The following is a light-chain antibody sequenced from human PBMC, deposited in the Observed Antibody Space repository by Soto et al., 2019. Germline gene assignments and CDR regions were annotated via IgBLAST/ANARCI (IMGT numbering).Light chain of an antibody. Sequence: DIQMTQSPSSLSASVGDRVTITCRARQGISNYLAWYQQKPGKVPKLLIYAAPTLQSGVPSRFSGSGSGTDFTLTISSLQPEDVATYYCQKYDSAPWTFGQGTKVEIK. V-gene: IGKV1-27*01. CDR1: QGISNY. CDR3: QKYDSAPWT. J-gene: IGKJ1*01. CDR2: AAP.